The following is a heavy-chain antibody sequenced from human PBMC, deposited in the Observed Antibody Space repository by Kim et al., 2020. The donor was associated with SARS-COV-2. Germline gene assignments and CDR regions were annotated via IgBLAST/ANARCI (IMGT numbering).Heavy chain of an antibody. V-gene: IGHV4-31*03. D-gene: IGHD6-19*01. Sequence: SETLSLTCNVSGGSISSGANYWSWVRQHPGKGLEWIGYIYNTGTTYYNPSLKSRITISVDTSRNQFSLKLNSVTAADTAMYFCARNWVESSGEQAFDIWGQGTMVTVSS. CDR3: ARNWVESSGEQAFDI. CDR2: IYNTGTT. CDR1: GGSISSGANY. J-gene: IGHJ3*02.